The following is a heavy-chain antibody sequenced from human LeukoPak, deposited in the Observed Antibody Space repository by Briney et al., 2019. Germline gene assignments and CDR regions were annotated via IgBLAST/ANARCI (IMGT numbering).Heavy chain of an antibody. CDR2: ISAYNGNT. V-gene: IGHV1-18*01. J-gene: IGHJ4*02. CDR3: ARSPIRITMIVVANFDY. D-gene: IGHD3-22*01. Sequence: ASVKVSCKASGYTFTSYGISWVRQAPGQGLEWMGWISAYNGNTNYAQKLQGRVTMTTDTSTSTAHLELRSLRSDDTAVYYRARSPIRITMIVVANFDYWGQGTLVTVSS. CDR1: GYTFTSYG.